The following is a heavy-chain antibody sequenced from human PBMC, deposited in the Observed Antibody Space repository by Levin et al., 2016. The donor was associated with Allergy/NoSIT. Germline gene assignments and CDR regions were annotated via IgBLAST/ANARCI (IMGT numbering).Heavy chain of an antibody. CDR3: ARDVQGHYGMDA. Sequence: GESLKISCAASGLSVSNGYISWVRQAPGKGLEWVSVIYDSGLTHYADSVKGRFTISTDNSKNTVNLEMNSLRVDDTAIYYCARDVQGHYGMDAWGQGTTVTVSS. CDR2: IYDSGLT. J-gene: IGHJ6*02. V-gene: IGHV3-53*01. CDR1: GLSVSNGY.